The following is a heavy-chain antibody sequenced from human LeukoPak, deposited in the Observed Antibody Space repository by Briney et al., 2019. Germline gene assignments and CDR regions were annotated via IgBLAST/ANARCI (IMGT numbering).Heavy chain of an antibody. J-gene: IGHJ4*02. V-gene: IGHV3-21*01. CDR2: ISSSSSYI. CDR1: GFTFSSYS. D-gene: IGHD3-3*01. CDR3: ARIDFGGYYTVDY. Sequence: GGSLRLSCGASGFTFSSYSMNWVRQAPGKGLEWVSSISSSSSYIYYADSVKGRFTISRDNAKNSLYLQMNSLRAEDTAVYYCARIDFGGYYTVDYWGQGTLVTVSS.